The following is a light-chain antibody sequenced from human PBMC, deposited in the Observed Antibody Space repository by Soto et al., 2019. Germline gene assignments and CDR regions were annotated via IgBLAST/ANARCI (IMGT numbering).Light chain of an antibody. J-gene: IGKJ1*01. Sequence: IVLTQSPATLSLSPGERATLSCRASQNISSYLIWYQQKPGQAPRLLIYGAYTRATGIPARFSGSGSGTEFTLTISSLQADDFATYSCQQYNSYSWTFGQGTKVDIK. CDR1: QNISSY. CDR3: QQYNSYSWT. CDR2: GAY. V-gene: IGKV3-15*01.